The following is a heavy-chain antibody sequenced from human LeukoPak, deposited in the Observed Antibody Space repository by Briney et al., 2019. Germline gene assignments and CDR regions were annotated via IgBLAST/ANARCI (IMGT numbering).Heavy chain of an antibody. V-gene: IGHV3-48*04. CDR3: AREDYGDYFTDRGYYYYYYYMDV. CDR1: GFTFSSYS. D-gene: IGHD4-17*01. Sequence: GGSLRLSCAASGFTFSSYSMNWVRQAPGKGLEWVSYISSSSSTIYYADSVKGRFTISRDNAKDSLYLQMNSLRAEDTAVYYCAREDYGDYFTDRGYYYYYYYMDVWGKGTTVTVSS. J-gene: IGHJ6*03. CDR2: ISSSSSTI.